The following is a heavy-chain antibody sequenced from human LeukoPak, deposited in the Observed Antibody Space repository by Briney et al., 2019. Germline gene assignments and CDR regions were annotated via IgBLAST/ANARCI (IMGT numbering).Heavy chain of an antibody. CDR2: IKSKSDGGTT. D-gene: IGHD4-23*01. CDR1: GFTFSSYA. V-gene: IGHV3-15*01. J-gene: IGHJ4*02. Sequence: GGSLRLSCAASGFTFSSYAMSWVRQAPGKGLEWVGRIKSKSDGGTTDYAAPVKGRFTISRDDSKNTLYLQMNSLKTEDTAVYYCTTVFKVVTPAFDYWGQGALVTVSP. CDR3: TTVFKVVTPAFDY.